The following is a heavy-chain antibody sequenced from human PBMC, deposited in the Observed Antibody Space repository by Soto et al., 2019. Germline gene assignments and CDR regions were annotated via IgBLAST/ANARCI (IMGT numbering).Heavy chain of an antibody. J-gene: IGHJ6*03. CDR2: ISGSGGST. Sequence: EVQLLESGGGLVQPGGSLRLSCAASGFTFSSYAMSWVRQAPGKGLEWVSAISGSGGSTYYADSVKGRFTISRDNSQNRVYLPMNSLRAEDTAVYYCAVSGYESHYYYYMDVWGKGTTVTVSS. CDR3: AVSGYESHYYYYMDV. V-gene: IGHV3-23*01. D-gene: IGHD5-12*01. CDR1: GFTFSSYA.